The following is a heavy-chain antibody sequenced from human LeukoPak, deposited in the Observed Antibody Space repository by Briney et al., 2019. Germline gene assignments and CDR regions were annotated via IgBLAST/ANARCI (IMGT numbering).Heavy chain of an antibody. Sequence: GRSLRLSCAASGFTFDDYAMHWVRQAPGKGLEWVSGISWNSGSIGYADSVKGRFTISRDNAKNSLYLQMNSLRAEDTALYYCAKGSNYYDDYYYGMGVWGQGTTVTVSS. D-gene: IGHD3-22*01. V-gene: IGHV3-9*01. CDR2: ISWNSGSI. J-gene: IGHJ6*02. CDR3: AKGSNYYDDYYYGMGV. CDR1: GFTFDDYA.